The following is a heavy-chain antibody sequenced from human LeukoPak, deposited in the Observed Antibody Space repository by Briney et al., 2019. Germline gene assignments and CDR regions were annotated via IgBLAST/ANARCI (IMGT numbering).Heavy chain of an antibody. V-gene: IGHV3-33*01. CDR1: GFTFSSFG. J-gene: IGHJ1*01. Sequence: GGSLRLSCAASGFTFSSFGMHWVRQAPGKGLEWVAVIWYDGSKKNYADSVRGRFTISRDNSKNTLYLQMNSLRAEDTGVYYCARPPEDWGQGTLLTVSS. CDR2: IWYDGSKK. CDR3: ARPPED.